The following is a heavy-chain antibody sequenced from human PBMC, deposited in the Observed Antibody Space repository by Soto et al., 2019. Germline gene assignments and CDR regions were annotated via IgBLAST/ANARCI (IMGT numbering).Heavy chain of an antibody. D-gene: IGHD1-7*01. CDR2: ISSGGST. J-gene: IGHJ6*02. V-gene: IGHV3-66*01. CDR3: ASEVLELRYYYYGMDV. Sequence: GGSLRLSCAASGFTFSSYSMNWVRQAPGKGLEWVSYISSGGSTYYADSVKGRFTISRDNSKNTLYLQMNSLRAEDTAVYYCASEVLELRYYYYGMDVWGQGTTVTVSS. CDR1: GFTFSSYS.